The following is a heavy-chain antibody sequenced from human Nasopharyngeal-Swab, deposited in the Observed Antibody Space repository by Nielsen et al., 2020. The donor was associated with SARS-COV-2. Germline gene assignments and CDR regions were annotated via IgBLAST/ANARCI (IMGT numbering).Heavy chain of an antibody. J-gene: IGHJ3*02. CDR2: ISYDGSNK. D-gene: IGHD1-26*01. CDR3: ARAHSGSYFGAFDI. V-gene: IGHV3-30*04. CDR1: GFTFSSYA. Sequence: GGSLKISCAASGFTFSSYAMHWVRQAPGKGLEWVAVISYDGSNKYYADSVKGRFTISRDNSKNTLYLQMNSLRAEDTAVYYCARAHSGSYFGAFDIWGQGTMVTVSS.